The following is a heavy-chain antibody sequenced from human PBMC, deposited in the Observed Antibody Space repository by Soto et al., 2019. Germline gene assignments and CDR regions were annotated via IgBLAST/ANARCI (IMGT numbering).Heavy chain of an antibody. CDR1: GGSIAGGDYY. CDR2: IYHNGDT. Sequence: PSETLSLTCTVSGGSIAGGDYYWSWIRQTPGTGLEWIGYIYHNGDTYYNPSLKSRFTISVDTSKNQFSLKLSPVTAADTAVFFCARVRGPGDAFNVWGQGTMVTVSS. J-gene: IGHJ3*01. CDR3: ARVRGPGDAFNV. V-gene: IGHV4-30-4*01.